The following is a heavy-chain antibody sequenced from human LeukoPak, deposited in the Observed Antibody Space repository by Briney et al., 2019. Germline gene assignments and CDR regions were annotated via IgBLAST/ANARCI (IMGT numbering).Heavy chain of an antibody. CDR2: IKHDGSEK. CDR3: AKELVFPGYCSGGSCYAFDY. D-gene: IGHD2-15*01. J-gene: IGHJ4*02. CDR1: GFIFTNYF. V-gene: IGHV3-7*03. Sequence: TGGSLRLSCAASGFIFTNYFMSWVRQAPGKGLEWVASIKHDGSEKYYVDSVRGRFTISRDNAMNSLYLQMSSLRAEDTAVYYCAKELVFPGYCSGGSCYAFDYWGQGTLVTVSS.